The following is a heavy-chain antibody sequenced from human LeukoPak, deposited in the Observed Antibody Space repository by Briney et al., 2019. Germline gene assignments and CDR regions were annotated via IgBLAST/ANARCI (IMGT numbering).Heavy chain of an antibody. CDR2: IYYSGST. J-gene: IGHJ6*02. CDR3: ASGYSSSWPYYYYYYGMDV. CDR1: GGSISSHYY. V-gene: IGHV4-59*01. D-gene: IGHD6-13*01. Sequence: SETLALTCTVSGGSISSHYYWIWIRQPPGKGLEWIGSIYYSGSTNYNPSLKSRVTISVDTSKNQFSLKLSSVTAADTAVYYCASGYSSSWPYYYYYYGMDVWGQGTTVTVSS.